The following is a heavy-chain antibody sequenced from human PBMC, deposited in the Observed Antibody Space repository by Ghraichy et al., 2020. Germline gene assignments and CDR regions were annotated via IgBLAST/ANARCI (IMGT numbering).Heavy chain of an antibody. CDR1: EDTFTRYT. CDR2: IIPILGVP. Sequence: SVKVSCEASEDTFTRYTITWVRQVPGQGLQWMGRIIPILGVPTYAETFQGRLTITADKSTNTAYMQLASLRSDDTAVYYCAKTFLPDFYGPGTFVGMDVWGQGTTVIVSS. CDR3: AKTFLPDFYGPGTFVGMDV. D-gene: IGHD3-10*01. J-gene: IGHJ6*02. V-gene: IGHV1-69*02.